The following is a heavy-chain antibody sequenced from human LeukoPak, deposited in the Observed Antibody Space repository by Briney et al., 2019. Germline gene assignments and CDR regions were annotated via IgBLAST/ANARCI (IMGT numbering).Heavy chain of an antibody. CDR1: GFTFSSYS. J-gene: IGHJ3*02. Sequence: GGSLRLSCAASGFTFSSYSMNWVRQAPGKGLEWVSSISSSSSYTYYADSVKGRFTISRDNAKNSLYLQMNSLRAEDTAVYYCARSRAGTGAFDIWGQGTMVTVSS. V-gene: IGHV3-21*01. D-gene: IGHD6-13*01. CDR2: ISSSSSYT. CDR3: ARSRAGTGAFDI.